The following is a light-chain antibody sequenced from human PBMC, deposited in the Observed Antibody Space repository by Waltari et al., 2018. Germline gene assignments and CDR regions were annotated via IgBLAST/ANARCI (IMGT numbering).Light chain of an antibody. CDR3: ASYGGSNNLV. CDR1: SRAVGGYDY. V-gene: IGLV2-8*01. J-gene: IGLJ3*02. Sequence: QSALTQSPSASGSPGQSVTISCTGSSRAVGGYDYVPWYQHHPSKVPKLIIFEVKKRPSGVPDRFSGSKSGNTASLTVSGLQADDEADYYCASYGGSNNLVFGGGTSLTVL. CDR2: EVK.